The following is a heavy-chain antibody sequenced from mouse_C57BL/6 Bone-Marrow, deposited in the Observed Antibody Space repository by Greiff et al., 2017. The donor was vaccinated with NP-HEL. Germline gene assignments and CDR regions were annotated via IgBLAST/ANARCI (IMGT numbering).Heavy chain of an antibody. V-gene: IGHV7-1*01. D-gene: IGHD1-1*01. Sequence: EVKLVESGGGLVQSGRSLRLSCATSGFTFSDFYMEWVRQAPGKGLEWIAASRNKANDYTTEYSASVKGRFIVSRDTSQSILYLQMNALRAEDTAIYYCARDAKHYGSSPYWYFDVWGTGTTVTVSS. CDR2: SRNKANDYTT. J-gene: IGHJ1*03. CDR3: ARDAKHYGSSPYWYFDV. CDR1: GFTFSDFY.